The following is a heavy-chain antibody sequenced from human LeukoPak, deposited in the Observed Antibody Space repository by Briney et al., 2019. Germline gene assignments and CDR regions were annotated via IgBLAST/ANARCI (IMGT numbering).Heavy chain of an antibody. V-gene: IGHV4-38-2*02. CDR1: GYSISSGFY. Sequence: SETLSLTCSVSGYSISSGFYWGWIRQPPGKGLEWIGSLFHSGSTYYNPSLKSRVTISVDTSKKQFSLKLSSVTAADTAVYYCARANYYDTSGYSRGAFDIWGQGTMVTVSS. D-gene: IGHD3-22*01. CDR2: LFHSGST. J-gene: IGHJ3*02. CDR3: ARANYYDTSGYSRGAFDI.